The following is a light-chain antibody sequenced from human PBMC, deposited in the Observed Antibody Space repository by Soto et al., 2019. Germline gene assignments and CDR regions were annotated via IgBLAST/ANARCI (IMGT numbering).Light chain of an antibody. CDR2: EGN. V-gene: IGLV2-23*01. CDR3: SSYAGSSTLI. J-gene: IGLJ2*01. Sequence: QSALTQPASVSGSPGQSITLSCIGSSSDIGAYKSVSWYQQHPGKAPKLMIYEGNKRPSGLSDRFSGSKSGSMASLTIYGLQAEDEADYYCSSYAGSSTLIFGGGTKLTVL. CDR1: SSDIGAYKS.